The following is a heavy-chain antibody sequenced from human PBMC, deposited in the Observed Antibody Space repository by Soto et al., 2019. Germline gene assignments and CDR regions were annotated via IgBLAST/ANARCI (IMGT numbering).Heavy chain of an antibody. J-gene: IGHJ6*02. CDR3: ARDREWIPYCSGGSCYGYYYYYGMDV. D-gene: IGHD2-15*01. V-gene: IGHV6-1*01. CDR2: TYYRSRWYN. Sequence: SQTLSLTCVISGDSVSSNSAAWNWIRQSPSRGLEWLGRTYYRSRWYNDYAVSVRSRITVNPDTSKNQFSLHLNSVTPEDTAVYYCARDREWIPYCSGGSCYGYYYYYGMDVWGQGTTVTVSS. CDR1: GDSVSSNSAA.